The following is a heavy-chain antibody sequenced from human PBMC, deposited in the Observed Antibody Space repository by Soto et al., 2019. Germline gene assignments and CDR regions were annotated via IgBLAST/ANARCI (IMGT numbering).Heavy chain of an antibody. CDR1: GASISSQTW. J-gene: IGHJ4*02. Sequence: QVQLQESGPGVVKPSETLSLTCAVSGASISSQTWWTWVRQPPGKGLEWIGEMYHYGGSNYNPSLKWHVAISTDTPNIQFPLTLASAAAADAALSACPCGGRSDHSDHWGQGSLVTVSS. CDR2: MYHYGGS. V-gene: IGHV4-4*02. CDR3: PCGGRSDHSDH. D-gene: IGHD2-15*01.